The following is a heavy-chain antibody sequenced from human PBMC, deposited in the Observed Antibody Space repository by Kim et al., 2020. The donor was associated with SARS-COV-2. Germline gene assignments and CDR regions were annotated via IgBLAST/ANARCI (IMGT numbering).Heavy chain of an antibody. J-gene: IGHJ5*02. Sequence: SETLSLTCTVSGGSISSSSYYWGWIRQPPGKGLEWIGSIYYSGSTYYNPSLKSRVTISVDTSKNQFSLKLSSVTAADTAVYYCARHLTPYYYDSSGYYSVIVDNWFDPWAREPWSPSPQ. D-gene: IGHD3-22*01. CDR2: IYYSGST. V-gene: IGHV4-39*01. CDR3: ARHLTPYYYDSSGYYSVIVDNWFDP. CDR1: GGSISSSSYY.